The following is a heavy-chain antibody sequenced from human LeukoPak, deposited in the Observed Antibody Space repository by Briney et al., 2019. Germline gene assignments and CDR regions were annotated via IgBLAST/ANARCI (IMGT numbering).Heavy chain of an antibody. CDR3: ARTSSGWYPADPFDY. J-gene: IGHJ4*02. CDR1: RYTFTTHD. D-gene: IGHD6-19*01. CDR2: MSPNSGDT. Sequence: ASVKVSCKASRYTFTTHDINWVRQATGQGLEWLGWMSPNSGDTGYAQKFQGRVTMTSDSSISTAYMELSSLRSDDTAVYYCARTSSGWYPADPFDYWGQGTLVTVSS. V-gene: IGHV1-8*01.